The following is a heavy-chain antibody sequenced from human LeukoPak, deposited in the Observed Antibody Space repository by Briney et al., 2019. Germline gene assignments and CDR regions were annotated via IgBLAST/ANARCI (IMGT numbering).Heavy chain of an antibody. D-gene: IGHD3-3*01. J-gene: IGHJ6*02. CDR2: INHSGST. Sequence: SETLSLTCAVYGGSFSGYYWSWIRQPPGKGLEWIGEINHSGSTNYNPSLKSRVTISVDTSKNQFSLKLSSVTAADTAVYYCARGRFNTETTNFGYYYGMDVWGQGTTVTVSS. CDR3: ARGRFNTETTNFGYYYGMDV. V-gene: IGHV4-34*01. CDR1: GGSFSGYY.